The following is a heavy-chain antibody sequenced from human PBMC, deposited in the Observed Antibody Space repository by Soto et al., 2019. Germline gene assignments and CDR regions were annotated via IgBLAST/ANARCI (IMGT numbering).Heavy chain of an antibody. CDR1: GDSVSSNISA. D-gene: IGHD6-19*01. CDR3: ARDGAGGIAVSGYFDY. CDR2: TYYRSKWYN. Sequence: SQTLSLTFAISGDSVSSNISAWNWIRQSPSRVLEWLGRTYYRSKWYNDYAVSVKSRITINPDTSKNQFSLQLNSVTPEDTAVYYCARDGAGGIAVSGYFDYWGEGTMV. V-gene: IGHV6-1*01. J-gene: IGHJ4*02.